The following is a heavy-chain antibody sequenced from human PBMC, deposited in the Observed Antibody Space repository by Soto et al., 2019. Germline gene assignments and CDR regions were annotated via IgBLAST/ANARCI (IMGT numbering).Heavy chain of an antibody. CDR2: ISGSGGTT. J-gene: IGHJ6*03. CDR1: GFTFSSYA. Sequence: GGSLRLSCAASGFTFSSYAMSWVRQAPGKGLEWVSAISGSGGTTYYADSVKGRFTISRDNSKNTLYLQMNSLRAEDTAVYYCAKLFIRFGYYMDVWGRGTTVTVSS. D-gene: IGHD3-3*01. CDR3: AKLFIRFGYYMDV. V-gene: IGHV3-23*01.